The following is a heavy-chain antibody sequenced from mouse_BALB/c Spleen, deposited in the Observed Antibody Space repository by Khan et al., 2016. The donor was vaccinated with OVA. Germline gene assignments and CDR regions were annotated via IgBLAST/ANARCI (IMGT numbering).Heavy chain of an antibody. CDR3: ARGVYYGYACFAY. CDR2: IFPGSGNS. D-gene: IGHD2-2*01. J-gene: IGHJ3*01. Sequence: QVQLQQPGPELVKPGASVKISCEASGYSFTSYYIHWVKQRPGQGLEWIGWIFPGSGNSQYNEKFKGKATLTADTSSSTAYMQLSSLTSEDSAVYVCARGVYYGYACFAYWGQGTLVTVSA. CDR1: GYSFTSYY. V-gene: IGHV1-66*01.